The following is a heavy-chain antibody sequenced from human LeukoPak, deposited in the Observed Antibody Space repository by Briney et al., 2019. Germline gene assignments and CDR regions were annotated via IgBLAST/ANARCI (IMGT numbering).Heavy chain of an antibody. D-gene: IGHD5-24*01. V-gene: IGHV4-30-2*01. CDR3: ARNIEVDAFDI. Sequence: SETLSLTCAVSGGSISSGGYSWSWIRQPPGKGLEWIGYIYHSGSTYYNPSLRSRVTISVDRSKNQFSLKLSSVTAADTAVYYCARNIEVDAFDIWGQGTMVTVSS. CDR1: GGSISSGGYS. CDR2: IYHSGST. J-gene: IGHJ3*02.